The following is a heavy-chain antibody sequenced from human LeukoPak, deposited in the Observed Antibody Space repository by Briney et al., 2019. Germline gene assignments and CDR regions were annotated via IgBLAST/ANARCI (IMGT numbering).Heavy chain of an antibody. V-gene: IGHV3-48*01. CDR3: ARDAGNNGYGCDL. Sequence: GGSLRLSCAASGFIFSQYSMNWVRQAPGKGLEWVSHIRSSSETFYADSVKGRFTISRDNARNSLYLQMNNLRGEDTAIYYCARDAGNNGYGCDLWGQGTLVTVSS. CDR1: GFIFSQYS. D-gene: IGHD5-12*01. J-gene: IGHJ5*02. CDR2: IRSSSET.